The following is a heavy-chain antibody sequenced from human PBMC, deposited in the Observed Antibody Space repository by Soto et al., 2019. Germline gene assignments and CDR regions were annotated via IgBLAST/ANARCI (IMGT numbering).Heavy chain of an antibody. J-gene: IGHJ4*02. Sequence: ASVKVSCKASGGTFSSYAISWVRQAPGQGLEWMGGIIPIFGTANYAQKFQGRVTITADESTSTAYMELSSLRSEDTAVYYCARGRIAAAGTHRFDYWGQGTLVTVSS. V-gene: IGHV1-69*13. D-gene: IGHD6-13*01. CDR2: IIPIFGTA. CDR3: ARGRIAAAGTHRFDY. CDR1: GGTFSSYA.